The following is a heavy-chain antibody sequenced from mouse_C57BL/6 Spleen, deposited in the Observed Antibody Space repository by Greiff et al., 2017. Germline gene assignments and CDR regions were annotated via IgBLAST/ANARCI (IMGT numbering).Heavy chain of an antibody. CDR3: AHITTVVATYYAMDY. J-gene: IGHJ4*01. Sequence: QVQLQQSGPGLVQPSQSLSITCTVSGFSLTSYGVHWVRQSPGKGLEWLGVIWRGGSTDYNAAFMSRLSITKDNSKSQVFLKMNSLQADDTAIYYCAHITTVVATYYAMDYWGQGTSVTVSS. CDR1: GFSLTSYG. V-gene: IGHV2-5*01. CDR2: IWRGGST. D-gene: IGHD1-1*01.